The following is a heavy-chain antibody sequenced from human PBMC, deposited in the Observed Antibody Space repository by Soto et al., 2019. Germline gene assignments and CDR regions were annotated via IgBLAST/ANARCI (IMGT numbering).Heavy chain of an antibody. V-gene: IGHV3-49*03. CDR3: TRTAVADNYYYYGMDV. J-gene: IGHJ6*02. CDR1: GFTFGDYA. CDR2: IRSKAYGGTI. Sequence: GGSLRLSCTASGFTFGDYAMSWFRQAPGKGLEWVGFIRSKAYGGTIEYAASVKGRFTISRDDSKSIAYLQMNSLKTEDTAVYYCTRTAVADNYYYYGMDVWGQGTTVTVSS. D-gene: IGHD6-19*01.